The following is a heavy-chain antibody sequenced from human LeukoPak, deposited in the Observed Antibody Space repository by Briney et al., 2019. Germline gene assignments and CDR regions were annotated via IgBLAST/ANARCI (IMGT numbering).Heavy chain of an antibody. D-gene: IGHD3-3*01. CDR3: TTLSYDVHY. CDR1: GFIFHNAW. Sequence: GGSLRLSCAASGFIFHNAWMTWVREAPGKGLEWVGRIKSNPDGGTADYAARVKGRFIISRDDSKNTLYLLLNSLKTEDTAVYYCTTLSYDVHYWGQGTLVTVSS. V-gene: IGHV3-15*05. J-gene: IGHJ4*02. CDR2: IKSNPDGGTA.